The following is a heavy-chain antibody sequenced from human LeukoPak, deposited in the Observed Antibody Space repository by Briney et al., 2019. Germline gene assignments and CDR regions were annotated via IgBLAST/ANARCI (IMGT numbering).Heavy chain of an antibody. Sequence: SETLSLTCTVSGGSISSYYWNWIRQPPGKGREWIGYIYNIGSTNYNPSLKSRVTISVDTSKNQFSLNLTSVTAADTAVYYCARGYCSDGYCYGASHWFDPWGQGTLVTVSS. CDR2: IYNIGST. V-gene: IGHV4-59*08. J-gene: IGHJ5*02. D-gene: IGHD2-15*01. CDR1: GGSISSYY. CDR3: ARGYCSDGYCYGASHWFDP.